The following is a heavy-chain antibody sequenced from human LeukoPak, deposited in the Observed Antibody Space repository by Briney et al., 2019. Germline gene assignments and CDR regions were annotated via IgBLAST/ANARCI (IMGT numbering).Heavy chain of an antibody. J-gene: IGHJ4*02. CDR1: GYTFSNYG. V-gene: IGHV1-18*01. D-gene: IGHD6-19*01. CDR2: ISAYNGNT. CDR3: ARDRYSSGWYPPVGY. Sequence: GASVKVSCKASGYTFSNYGITWVREGPGQGLEWMGWISAYNGNTNYAQKLQGRVTMTTDTSTSTAYMELRSLRSDDTAVYYCARDRYSSGWYPPVGYWGQGTLVTVSS.